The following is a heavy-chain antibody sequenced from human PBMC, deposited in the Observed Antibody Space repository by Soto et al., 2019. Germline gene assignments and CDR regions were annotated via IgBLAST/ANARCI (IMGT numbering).Heavy chain of an antibody. J-gene: IGHJ6*02. V-gene: IGHV4-59*01. Sequence: SETLSLTCTVSCGSISSYYWSWIRQPPGKGLEWIGYIYYSGSTNYNPSLKSRVTISVDTSKNQFSLKLSSVTAADTAVYYCARDQWLVPGYYYGMDVWGQGTTVTVSS. CDR3: ARDQWLVPGYYYGMDV. CDR2: IYYSGST. D-gene: IGHD6-19*01. CDR1: CGSISSYY.